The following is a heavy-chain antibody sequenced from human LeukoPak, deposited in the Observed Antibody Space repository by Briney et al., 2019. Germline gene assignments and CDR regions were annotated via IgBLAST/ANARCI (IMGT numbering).Heavy chain of an antibody. Sequence: GGSLRLSCAASGFTFSRYEMNWVRQAPGKGLEWVSYISSSSSYTNYADSVKGRFTISRDNAKNSLYLQMNSLRAEDTAVYYCARVDKNYGSGTYYKYFDYWGQGTLVTVSS. CDR3: ARVDKNYGSGTYYKYFDY. J-gene: IGHJ4*02. D-gene: IGHD3-10*01. CDR1: GFTFSRYE. CDR2: ISSSSSYT. V-gene: IGHV3-11*05.